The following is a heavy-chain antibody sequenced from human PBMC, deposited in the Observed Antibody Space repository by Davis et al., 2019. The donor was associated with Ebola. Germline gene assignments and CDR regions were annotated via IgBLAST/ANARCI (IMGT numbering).Heavy chain of an antibody. CDR3: VRGVYDSWSAHIDAFDI. CDR2: ISSSSSYI. D-gene: IGHD3-3*01. CDR1: GFTFNIFD. J-gene: IGHJ3*02. Sequence: GESLKISCAASGFTFNIFDMHWVRQAPGKGLEWVSSISSSSSYIYYADSVKGRFNISRDNAKNSLYLQMNSLRAEDTAVYYCVRGVYDSWSAHIDAFDIWGQGTMVTVSS. V-gene: IGHV3-21*01.